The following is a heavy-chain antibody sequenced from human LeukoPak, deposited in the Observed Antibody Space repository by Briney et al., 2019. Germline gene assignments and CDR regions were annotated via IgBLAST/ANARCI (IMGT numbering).Heavy chain of an antibody. J-gene: IGHJ4*02. D-gene: IGHD6-13*01. CDR1: GFTFSSYG. V-gene: IGHV3-30*18. Sequence: QPGRSLRLSCAASGFTFSSYGMHWVRQAPGKGLEWVAVISYDGGNKYYADSVKGRFTISRDSPKNMLYLQMNSLRAEDTAVYYCAKDIGSWENCFHNWGQGTLVTVSS. CDR2: ISYDGGNK. CDR3: AKDIGSWENCFHN.